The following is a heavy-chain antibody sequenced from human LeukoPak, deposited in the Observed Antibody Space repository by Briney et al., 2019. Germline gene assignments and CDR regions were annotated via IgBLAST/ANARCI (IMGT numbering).Heavy chain of an antibody. J-gene: IGHJ4*02. CDR3: ARDNSGVFDY. Sequence: SETLSLTCTVAGGFISSGGYYWSWIRQFPGESLEWIGYIYYTGTTYYNPSLKIRVTLSVDTSKNQFSLRLSSVTAADTAVYYCARDNSGVFDYWGQGTLVTVSS. V-gene: IGHV4-31*03. D-gene: IGHD3-10*01. CDR2: IYYTGTT. CDR1: GGFISSGGYY.